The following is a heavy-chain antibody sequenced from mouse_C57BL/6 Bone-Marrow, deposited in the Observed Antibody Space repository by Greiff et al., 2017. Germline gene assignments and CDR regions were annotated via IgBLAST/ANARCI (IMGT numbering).Heavy chain of an antibody. CDR2: INSDGGRT. V-gene: IGHV5-2*01. CDR3: ARHGLWELPLHAMDY. J-gene: IGHJ4*01. CDR1: EYEFPSHD. Sequence: DVQLVESGGGLVQPGESLKLSCESNEYEFPSHDMSWVRKTPEKRLELVAAINSDGGRTYYPDTMERRFIISRDNTKKTLYLQLSSLRSEDTALYDCARHGLWELPLHAMDYWGQGTSVTVSS. D-gene: IGHD2-1*01.